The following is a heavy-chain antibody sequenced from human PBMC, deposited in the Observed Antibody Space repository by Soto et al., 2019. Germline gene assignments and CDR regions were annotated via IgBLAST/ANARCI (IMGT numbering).Heavy chain of an antibody. J-gene: IGHJ4*02. V-gene: IGHV1-3*01. CDR1: GYTFTSYA. CDR3: AQMWDYGDYYFDY. CDR2: INAGNGNT. Sequence: ASVKVSCKASGYTFTSYAMDWVRQAPGQRLEWMGWINAGNGNTKYSQKFQGRVTMTTDTSTSTAYMELRSLRSDDTAVYYCAQMWDYGDYYFDYWGQGTLVTVSS. D-gene: IGHD4-17*01.